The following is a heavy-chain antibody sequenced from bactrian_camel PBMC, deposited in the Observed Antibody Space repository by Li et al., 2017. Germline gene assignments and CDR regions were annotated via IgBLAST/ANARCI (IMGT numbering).Heavy chain of an antibody. D-gene: IGHD6*01. CDR2: IDDDDVGTT. J-gene: IGHJ7*01. V-gene: IGHV3S25*01. CDR1: GYTYSSYC. Sequence: VESGGGSVQAGGSLRLSCAASGYTYSSYCMGWFRQAPGKECEGVANIDDDDVGTTTYADSVKGRFTISKDNTGVYLQMNSLKPEDTATYYCAALKVAGPCFHALTFDYGIHYRGQGTQVTVS.